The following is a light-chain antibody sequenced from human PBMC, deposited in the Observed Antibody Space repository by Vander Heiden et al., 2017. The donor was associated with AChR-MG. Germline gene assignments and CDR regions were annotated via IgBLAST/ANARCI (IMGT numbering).Light chain of an antibody. CDR3: QQRSST. CDR1: QSVSSH. CDR2: DAS. J-gene: IGKJ4*01. V-gene: IGKV3-11*01. Sequence: EIVSTQSPATLSLSPGERATLPCRASQSVSSHLAWYQQKPGQAPRLLIYDASNRATGIPARFSGSGSGTDFTLTISSLEPEDFAVYYCQQRSSTFGGGTKVEIK.